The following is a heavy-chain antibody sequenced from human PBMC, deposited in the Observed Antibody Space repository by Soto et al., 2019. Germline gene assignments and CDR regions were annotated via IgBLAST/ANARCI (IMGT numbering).Heavy chain of an antibody. J-gene: IGHJ6*03. V-gene: IGHV4-34*01. CDR3: ARGGTGHMDV. CDR1: GGSFSDCY. Sequence: PSETLSLTCAVYGGSFSDCYWSWIRQPPGRGLEWIGEINHSGSSNYNPSLKSRVTTSVDTSENQFSLRLSSVTAADTAVYYCARGGTGHMDVWGKGITVTVSS. CDR2: INHSGSS.